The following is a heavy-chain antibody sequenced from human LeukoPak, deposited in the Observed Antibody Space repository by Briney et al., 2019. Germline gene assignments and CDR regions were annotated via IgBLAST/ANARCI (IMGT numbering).Heavy chain of an antibody. CDR1: GYTFTSYG. V-gene: IGHV1-18*01. J-gene: IGHJ4*02. CDR3: AGRHRYCSSTSCYHPDY. D-gene: IGHD2-2*01. Sequence: ASVKVSCKASGYTFTSYGISWVRQAPGQGLEWMGWISAYNGNTNYAQKLQGRVTMTTDTSTSTAYMELRSLRSDDTAVYYCAGRHRYCSSTSCYHPDYWGQGTLVTVSS. CDR2: ISAYNGNT.